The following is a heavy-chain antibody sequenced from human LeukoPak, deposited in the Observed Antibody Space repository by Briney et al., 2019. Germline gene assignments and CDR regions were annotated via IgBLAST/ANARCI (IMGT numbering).Heavy chain of an antibody. CDR1: GYTFTSYY. CDR3: ARGEASNDFWSRPYNWFDP. V-gene: IGHV1-46*01. D-gene: IGHD3-3*01. Sequence: ASVKVSCKASGYTFTSYYMHWVRQAPGQGLEWRGIINPRRGSTSYAQKFQRRVTVTWDTSTSIVYMELRSLRSEDTAVYYCARGEASNDFWSRPYNWFDPWGQGTLVTVSS. CDR2: INPRRGST. J-gene: IGHJ5*02.